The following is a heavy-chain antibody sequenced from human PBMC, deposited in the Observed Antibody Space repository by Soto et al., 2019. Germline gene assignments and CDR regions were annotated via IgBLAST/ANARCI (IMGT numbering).Heavy chain of an antibody. CDR3: ERAALGEAIQLNYYYMDV. D-gene: IGHD5-18*01. Sequence: SETLSLTCAVYGGSFSGYYWSWIRQPPGKGLEWIGEINHSGSTNYNPSLKSRVTISVDTSKNQFSLKLSSVTAADTAVYYCERAALGEAIQLNYYYMDVWGKGTTVTVSS. J-gene: IGHJ6*03. CDR2: INHSGST. V-gene: IGHV4-34*01. CDR1: GGSFSGYY.